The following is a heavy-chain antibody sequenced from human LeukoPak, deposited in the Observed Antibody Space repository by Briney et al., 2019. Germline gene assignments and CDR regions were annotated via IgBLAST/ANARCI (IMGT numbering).Heavy chain of an antibody. V-gene: IGHV3-23*01. D-gene: IGHD6-19*01. CDR2: ISGSGGST. Sequence: GGSLRLSCAASGFTFSSYAMSWVRQAPGKGLEWVSAISGSGGSTYYADSVKGRFTISRDNSKNTLYLQMNSLRAEDTAVYYCAKEFVTQWLDGGAFDIWGQGTMVTVSS. J-gene: IGHJ3*02. CDR1: GFTFSSYA. CDR3: AKEFVTQWLDGGAFDI.